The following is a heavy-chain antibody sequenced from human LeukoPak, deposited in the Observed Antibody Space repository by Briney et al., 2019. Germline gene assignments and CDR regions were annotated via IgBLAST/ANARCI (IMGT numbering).Heavy chain of an antibody. CDR1: GLTFSTYA. D-gene: IGHD2-15*01. CDR2: ISGSGGST. Sequence: GGSLRLSCAASGLTFSTYAMSWVRQAPGKGLEWVSAISGSGGSTYYADSVKGRFTISRDNSKNTLYLQMNSLRAEDTAVYYCAEECSGGSCYSAGQYYYYGMDAWGQGTTVTVSS. V-gene: IGHV3-23*01. CDR3: AEECSGGSCYSAGQYYYYGMDA. J-gene: IGHJ6*02.